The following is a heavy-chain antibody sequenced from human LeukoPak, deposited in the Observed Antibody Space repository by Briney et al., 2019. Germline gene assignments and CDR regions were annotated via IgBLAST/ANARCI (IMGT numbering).Heavy chain of an antibody. CDR3: ARKEDYGGNQY. CDR1: GFTFSSYE. V-gene: IGHV3-48*03. CDR2: ISSSGSTI. Sequence: GGSLRLSCAASGFTFSSYEMNWVRQAPGKGLEWVSYISSSGSTIYYADSVKGRFTISRDNAKNSLYLQMNSLRAEDTAVYYCARKEDYGGNQYWGQGTLVTVSS. D-gene: IGHD4-23*01. J-gene: IGHJ4*02.